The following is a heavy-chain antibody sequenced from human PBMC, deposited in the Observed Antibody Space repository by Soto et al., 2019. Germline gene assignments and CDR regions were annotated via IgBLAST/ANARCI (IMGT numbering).Heavy chain of an antibody. CDR3: ARDGYYESSGYTDACDI. CDR2: ISAYNGNT. J-gene: IGHJ3*02. V-gene: IGHV1-18*04. D-gene: IGHD3-22*01. CDR1: GYTFTSYG. Sequence: QVQLVQSGAEVKKPGASVKVSCKASGYTFTSYGISWVRQAPGQGLEWMGWISAYNGNTNYAQKLQGRVTMTTDTSTSTGYMELRSLRYDDTAVYYCARDGYYESSGYTDACDIWGQVTMVTVSS.